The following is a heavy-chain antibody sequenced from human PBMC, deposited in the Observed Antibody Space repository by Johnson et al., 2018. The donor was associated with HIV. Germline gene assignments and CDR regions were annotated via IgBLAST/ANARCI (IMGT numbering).Heavy chain of an antibody. J-gene: IGHJ3*02. V-gene: IGHV3-11*04. CDR3: ASWGILYDAFDI. D-gene: IGHD2-8*01. CDR1: GFTFSDYY. CDR2: ISSSCSTI. Sequence: QVQLVESGGGLVKPGGSLRLSCAASGFTFSDYYLSWIRQAPGKGLEWVSYISSSCSTIYYADSVKGRFTISRDNATNSLYLQMNSLRAEDTAVYYCASWGILYDAFDIWGQGTMVTVSS.